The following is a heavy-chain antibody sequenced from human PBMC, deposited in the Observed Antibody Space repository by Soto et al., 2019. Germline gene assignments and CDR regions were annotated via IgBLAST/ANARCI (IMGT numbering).Heavy chain of an antibody. CDR3: ARDFLYAFDI. Sequence: EVQLVESGGGLVQPGGSLRLSCAASGFIFSSYSMNWVRQAPGKGLEWVSDVSSSGVNTYYADSVKGRFTIFRDNAKKSLYLQMNSLRDEDTAVYYCARDFLYAFDIWGQGTLVAVS. CDR1: GFIFSSYS. CDR2: VSSSGVNT. V-gene: IGHV3-48*02. J-gene: IGHJ3*02.